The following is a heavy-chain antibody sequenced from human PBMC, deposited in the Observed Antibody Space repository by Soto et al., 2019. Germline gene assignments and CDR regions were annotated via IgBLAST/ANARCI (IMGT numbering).Heavy chain of an antibody. Sequence: QVRLLQSGAVAMKTGASVELSCEASGYSFTSHVIHWLRQAPGERLEWMGWFKPGTGSTKYLQTLQDRVTSSRDTSASIVNFEMRSLRSQDTAVYYCARGYYYDSSGYYLDHWGKGTLGTVSS. V-gene: IGHV1-3*01. J-gene: IGHJ4*02. CDR1: GYSFTSHV. CDR2: FKPGTGST. D-gene: IGHD3-22*01. CDR3: ARGYYYDSSGYYLDH.